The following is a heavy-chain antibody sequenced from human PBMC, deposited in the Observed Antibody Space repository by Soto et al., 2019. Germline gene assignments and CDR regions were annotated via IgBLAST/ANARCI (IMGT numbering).Heavy chain of an antibody. Sequence: ASVKVSCKASGYTFTGYYMHWVRQAPGQGLEWMGWINPNSGGTNYAQKFQGWVTMTRDTSISTAYMKLSRLRSDDTAVYYCARENHENYVSSDAFAYYYGMDVWGQGTTVTVSS. D-gene: IGHD1-7*01. CDR3: ARENHENYVSSDAFAYYYGMDV. CDR2: INPNSGGT. V-gene: IGHV1-2*04. CDR1: GYTFTGYY. J-gene: IGHJ6*02.